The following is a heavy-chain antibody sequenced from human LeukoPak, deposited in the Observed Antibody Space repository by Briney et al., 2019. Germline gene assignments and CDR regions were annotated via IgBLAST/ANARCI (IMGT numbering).Heavy chain of an antibody. D-gene: IGHD4-17*01. CDR3: AKGSGDDYGDYGFGYYFDY. CDR2: ISNNGGYT. J-gene: IGHJ4*02. Sequence: GGSLRLSCAASGFTFSSSAMSWVRQAPGKGLEWVSAISNNGGYTYYADSVQGRFTISRDNSKSTLCLQMNSLRAEDTAVYYCAKGSGDDYGDYGFGYYFDYWGQGTLVTVSS. V-gene: IGHV3-23*01. CDR1: GFTFSSSA.